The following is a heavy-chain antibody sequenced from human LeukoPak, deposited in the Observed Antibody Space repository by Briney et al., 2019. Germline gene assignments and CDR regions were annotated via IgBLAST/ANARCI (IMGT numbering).Heavy chain of an antibody. Sequence: GGSLRLSCSASGFTFSSYAMHWVRQAPGKGLEYVSAISSNGGSTYYADSVKGRFTISRDNSKNTLYLQMSSLRAEDTAVHYCVKDRRWLQLADWGQGTLVTVSS. CDR3: VKDRRWLQLAD. J-gene: IGHJ4*02. CDR1: GFTFSSYA. CDR2: ISSNGGST. V-gene: IGHV3-64D*06. D-gene: IGHD5-24*01.